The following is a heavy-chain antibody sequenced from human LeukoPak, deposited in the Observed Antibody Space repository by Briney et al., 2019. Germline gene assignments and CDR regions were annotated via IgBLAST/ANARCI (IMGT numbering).Heavy chain of an antibody. D-gene: IGHD4-17*01. Sequence: ASETLSLTCTVSGGSISSSYYHWGWIRQPPGKGLEWIGSIYYSGSTYYNPSLKSRVTILVDTSKNQYSLKVTSVTAADTAVYYCARDTGTTGEVKFDPWGQGTLVTVSS. J-gene: IGHJ5*02. CDR1: GGSISSSYYH. V-gene: IGHV4-39*07. CDR2: IYYSGST. CDR3: ARDTGTTGEVKFDP.